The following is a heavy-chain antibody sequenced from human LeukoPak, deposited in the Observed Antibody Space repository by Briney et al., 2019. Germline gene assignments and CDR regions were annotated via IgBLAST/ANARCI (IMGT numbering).Heavy chain of an antibody. Sequence: GASVKVSCKASGYTFTSYGISWVRQAAGQGLEWMGWISAYNGNTNYAQKLQGRVTMTTDTSTSTAYMELRSLRSDDTAVYYCASSVRYPNSFDYWGQGSLATVSS. CDR3: ASSVRYPNSFDY. J-gene: IGHJ4*02. CDR1: GYTFTSYG. CDR2: ISAYNGNT. D-gene: IGHD1-1*01. V-gene: IGHV1-18*01.